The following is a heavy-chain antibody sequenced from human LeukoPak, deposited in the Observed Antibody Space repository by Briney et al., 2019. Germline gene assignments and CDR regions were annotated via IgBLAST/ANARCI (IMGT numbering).Heavy chain of an antibody. Sequence: ASVKVSCKASGDTFTRPYIHWVRQAPGQGLEWMGWIHPNTGGTKYAQKFQGRVTMTRDTSSSTAYMELSSLRSADTAVYYCASEYKYDSSGANAFDIWGQGTMVTVSS. J-gene: IGHJ3*02. CDR3: ASEYKYDSSGANAFDI. CDR1: GDTFTRPY. V-gene: IGHV1-2*02. D-gene: IGHD3-22*01. CDR2: IHPNTGGT.